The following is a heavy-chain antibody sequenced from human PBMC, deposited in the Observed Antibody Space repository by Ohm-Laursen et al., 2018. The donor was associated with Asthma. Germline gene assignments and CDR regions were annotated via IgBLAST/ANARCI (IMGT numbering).Heavy chain of an antibody. J-gene: IGHJ4*02. V-gene: IGHV3-30*18. Sequence: SLRLSCAAPGFTFSSYGMHWVRQAPGKGLEWVAVISYDGSNKYYADSVKGRFTISRDNSKNTLYLQMNSLRAEGTAVYYCAKPRSYDYFDYWGRGTLVTVSS. CDR2: ISYDGSNK. D-gene: IGHD5-12*01. CDR3: AKPRSYDYFDY. CDR1: GFTFSSYG.